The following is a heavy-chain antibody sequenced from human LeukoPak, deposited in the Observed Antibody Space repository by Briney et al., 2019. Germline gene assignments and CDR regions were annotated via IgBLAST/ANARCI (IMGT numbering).Heavy chain of an antibody. D-gene: IGHD3-3*01. CDR2: IIPIFGTA. CDR3: ARGGYDFWSGYYDY. Sequence: ASVKVSCKASGYTFTSIGISWVRQAPGQGLEWMGGIIPIFGTANYAQKFQGRVTITADESTSTAYMELSSLRSEDTAVHYCARGGYDFWSGYYDYWGQGTLVTVSS. J-gene: IGHJ4*02. CDR1: GYTFTSIG. V-gene: IGHV1-69*13.